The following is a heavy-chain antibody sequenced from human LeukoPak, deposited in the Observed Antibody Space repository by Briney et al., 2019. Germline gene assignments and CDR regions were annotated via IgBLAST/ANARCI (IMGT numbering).Heavy chain of an antibody. CDR2: IYYSGST. V-gene: IGHV4-59*01. J-gene: IGHJ4*02. CDR1: GGSISSYY. D-gene: IGHD6-6*01. Sequence: SETLSLTCTVSGGSISSYYWSWIRQPPGKGLEWIGYIYYSGSTNYNPSLKSRVTISVDTSKSQFSLKLSSVTAADTAVYYCARERSSSSDLASYYFDYWGQGTLVTVSS. CDR3: ARERSSSSDLASYYFDY.